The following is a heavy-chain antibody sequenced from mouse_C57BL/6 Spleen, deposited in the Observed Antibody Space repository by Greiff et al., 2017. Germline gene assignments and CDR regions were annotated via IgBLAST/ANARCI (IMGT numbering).Heavy chain of an antibody. V-gene: IGHV1-15*01. CDR1: GYTFTDYE. CDR3: TRGKGRGYFDV. J-gene: IGHJ1*03. D-gene: IGHD3-3*01. CDR2: IDPETGGT. Sequence: QVQLKQSGAELVRPGASVTLSCKASGYTFTDYEMHWVKQTPVHGLEWIGAIDPETGGTAYNQKFKGKAILTADKSSSTAYMELRSLTSEDSAVYYCTRGKGRGYFDVWGTGTTVTVSS.